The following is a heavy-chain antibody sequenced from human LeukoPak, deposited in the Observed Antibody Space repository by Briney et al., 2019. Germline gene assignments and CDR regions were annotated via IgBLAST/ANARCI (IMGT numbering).Heavy chain of an antibody. J-gene: IGHJ4*02. D-gene: IGHD4-17*01. CDR2: IYPGDVDT. CDR1: GYSFTSYW. V-gene: IGHV5-51*01. CDR3: GSGDYLYYFDY. Sequence: PGGSLRLSCKGSGYSFTSYWIAWVRQMPGKGLEWMGSIYPGDVDTRYSPSFQGQVTISADKSISTAYLQWSSLKASDTAMYYCGSGDYLYYFDYWGQGTLVTVSS.